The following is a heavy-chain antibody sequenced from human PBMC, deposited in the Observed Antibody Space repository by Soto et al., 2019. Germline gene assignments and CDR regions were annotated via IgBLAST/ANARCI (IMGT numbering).Heavy chain of an antibody. CDR2: IIPIYGTA. V-gene: IGHV1-69*05. J-gene: IGHJ6*02. CDR3: ARDPISSSWYYYYYGMDV. D-gene: IGHD6-13*01. Sequence: ASVKVSCKASGGTFSSYAISWVRQAPGQGLEWMGGIIPIYGTANYAQKFQGRVTMTTDASTSTAYMELRSLRSDDTAVYYCARDPISSSWYYYYYGMDVWGQGTTVTVSS. CDR1: GGTFSSYA.